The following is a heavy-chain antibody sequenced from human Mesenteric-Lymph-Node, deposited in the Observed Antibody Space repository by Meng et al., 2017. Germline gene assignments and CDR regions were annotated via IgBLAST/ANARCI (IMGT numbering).Heavy chain of an antibody. V-gene: IGHV4-59*01. CDR2: IHYSGST. CDR3: ASWVGATKFDY. Sequence: SETLSLTCTVSGGSISSYYWSWIRQPPGKGLEWIGYIHYSGSTNYNPSLKSRVTISVDTSKNQFSLNLSSVTAADTAIYYCASWVGATKFDYWGQGTLVTVSS. CDR1: GGSISSYY. D-gene: IGHD1-26*01. J-gene: IGHJ4*02.